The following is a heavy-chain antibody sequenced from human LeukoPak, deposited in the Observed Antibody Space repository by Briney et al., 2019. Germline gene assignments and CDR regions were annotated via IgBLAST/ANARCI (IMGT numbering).Heavy chain of an antibody. Sequence: GGSLRLSCAASGFTFSDYYMSWIRQAPGKGLEWVSYISSSGSTIYYADSVKGRFTISRDNAKNSLYLQMNSLRAEDTAVYYCARDQAAIFGVVIIPADFDYWGQGTLVTVSS. CDR3: ARDQAAIFGVVIIPADFDY. D-gene: IGHD3-3*01. J-gene: IGHJ4*02. V-gene: IGHV3-11*01. CDR1: GFTFSDYY. CDR2: ISSSGSTI.